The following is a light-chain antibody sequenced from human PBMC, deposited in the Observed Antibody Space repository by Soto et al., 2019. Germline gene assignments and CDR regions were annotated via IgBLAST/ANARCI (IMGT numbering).Light chain of an antibody. CDR1: QSVSNN. CDR2: GAS. V-gene: IGKV3-15*01. Sequence: VMTQSPATRSVSPGESATLSCTASQSVSNNLAWYQQKSGQAPRLLIYGASTRATGIPARFSGSGSGTELTLTISSLQPDDFATYYCQQYDRNSQTFGQGTKVDIK. J-gene: IGKJ2*01. CDR3: QQYDRNSQT.